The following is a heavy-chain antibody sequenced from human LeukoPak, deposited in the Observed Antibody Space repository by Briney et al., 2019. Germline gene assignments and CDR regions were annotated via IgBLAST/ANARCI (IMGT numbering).Heavy chain of an antibody. D-gene: IGHD1-7*01. CDR3: ANRRAYGGNWNSGAFXI. CDR2: IDCDDYN. V-gene: IGHV2-5*02. J-gene: IGHJ3*02. Sequence: SGPTLVEPTQTLTLTCTFSGLSLSTSGVGVGWVRQPPRKAREWLAFIDCDDYNRYSPSLRSRLTISKDTSKNQVVLTMTNMDPVETATYFCANRRAYGGNWNSGAFXIWXQGTLXSVSS. CDR1: GLSLSTSGVG.